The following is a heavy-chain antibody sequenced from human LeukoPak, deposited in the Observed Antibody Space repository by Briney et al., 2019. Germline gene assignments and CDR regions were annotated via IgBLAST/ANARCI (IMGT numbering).Heavy chain of an antibody. J-gene: IGHJ5*02. V-gene: IGHV1-18*01. Sequence: GASVKVSCKASGYTLTSYGISWVRQAPGQGLEWMGWISAYNGNTNYAQKLQGRVTMTTDTSTSTAYMELRSLRSDDTAVYYCARDGEKYYDILTGLNWFDPWGQGTLVTVSS. CDR2: ISAYNGNT. CDR3: ARDGEKYYDILTGLNWFDP. D-gene: IGHD3-9*01. CDR1: GYTLTSYG.